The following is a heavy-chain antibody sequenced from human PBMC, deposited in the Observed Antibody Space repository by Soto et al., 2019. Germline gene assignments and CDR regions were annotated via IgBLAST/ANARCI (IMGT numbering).Heavy chain of an antibody. Sequence: LSLTGTVSSGSRSRGGYYCSCIRQRPGKGLEWIVYIYYSRSTYYNPSLKSRVTISVDTSKNQFSQKLTSVPAADTAVYYCAREGNYGANRSRGAFDIWGQRTMVTVSS. CDR2: IYYSRST. CDR3: AREGNYGANRSRGAFDI. V-gene: IGHV4-31*02. J-gene: IGHJ3*02. D-gene: IGHD4-17*01. CDR1: SGSRSRGGYY.